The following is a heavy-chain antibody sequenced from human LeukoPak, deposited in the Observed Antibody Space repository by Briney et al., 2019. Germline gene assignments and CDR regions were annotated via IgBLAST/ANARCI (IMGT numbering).Heavy chain of an antibody. Sequence: SETLSLTRTVSGLSISSSSYYWGWIRQPPGRGLEWIGTIYYSGSTYYTPSLKSRVTISVDTSKNQFSLKLSSVTGADTAVYFCARLIYWGSGGRWVFDYWGQGTLVTVSS. J-gene: IGHJ4*02. V-gene: IGHV4-39*01. D-gene: IGHD2-15*01. CDR3: ARLIYWGSGGRWVFDY. CDR2: IYYSGST. CDR1: GLSISSSSYY.